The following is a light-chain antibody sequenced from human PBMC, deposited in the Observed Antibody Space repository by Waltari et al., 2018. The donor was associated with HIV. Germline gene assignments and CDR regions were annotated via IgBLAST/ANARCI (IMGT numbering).Light chain of an antibody. CDR3: AVWDDSLTGHVV. CDR1: RSNIGSNF. V-gene: IGLV1-47*01. Sequence: QSVLTQPPSASGTPGQRVTISCSGSRSNIGSNFLYWYQQLPGMAPKLLIYRNNQRPSGGPDRFSGSKSGTAASLAISGLRSEDGADYYCAVWDDSLTGHVVFGGGTKLTVL. CDR2: RNN. J-gene: IGLJ2*01.